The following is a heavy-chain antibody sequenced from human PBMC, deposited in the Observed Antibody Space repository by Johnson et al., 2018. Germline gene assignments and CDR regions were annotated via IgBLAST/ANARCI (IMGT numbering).Heavy chain of an antibody. J-gene: IGHJ5*02. V-gene: IGHV3-74*01. D-gene: IGHD2-2*01. CDR2: INSDGSST. Sequence: VQLQESGGGLVQPGGSLRLSCAASGFTFSSYWMHWVRQAPGKGLVWVSRINSDGSSTSYADSVKGRFTISRDNAKNTLYLPMNSPRAEDKAVYYCASTQYCSSTSCYEGDWFDPWGQGTLVTVSS. CDR1: GFTFSSYW. CDR3: ASTQYCSSTSCYEGDWFDP.